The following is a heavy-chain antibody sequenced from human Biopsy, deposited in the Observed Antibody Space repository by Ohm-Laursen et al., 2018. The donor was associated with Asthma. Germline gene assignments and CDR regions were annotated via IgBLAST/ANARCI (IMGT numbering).Heavy chain of an antibody. J-gene: IGHJ3*02. CDR3: AREMRAGRGNAFDI. V-gene: IGHV3-33*01. D-gene: IGHD6-19*01. CDR2: IWYDGSNK. CDR1: GFTFSSYG. Sequence: SLRLSCTAPGFTFSSYGMHWVRQAPGKGLEWVAVIWYDGSNKYYADSVKGRFTISRDNSKNTLYLQMNSLRAEDTAVYYCAREMRAGRGNAFDIWGQGTMVTVSS.